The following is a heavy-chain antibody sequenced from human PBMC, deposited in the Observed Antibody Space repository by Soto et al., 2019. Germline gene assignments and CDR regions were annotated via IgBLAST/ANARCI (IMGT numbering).Heavy chain of an antibody. V-gene: IGHV3-23*01. CDR1: GFTFSSYA. Sequence: GGSLRLSCAASGFTFSSYAMSWVRQAPGKGLEWVSAISGSGGSTYYADSVKGRFTISRDNSKNTLYLQMNSLRAEDTAVYYCAKKTYQHGSRSYSLQGYYMDVWGKGTTVTVSS. CDR2: ISGSGGST. J-gene: IGHJ6*03. CDR3: AKKTYQHGSRSYSLQGYYMDV. D-gene: IGHD3-10*01.